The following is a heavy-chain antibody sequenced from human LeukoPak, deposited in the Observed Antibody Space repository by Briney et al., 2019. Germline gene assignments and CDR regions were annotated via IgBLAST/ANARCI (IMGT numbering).Heavy chain of an antibody. Sequence: PSETLSLTCAVYGGSFSGYYWSWIRQPPGKGLEWIGYIYYSGTTNYNPSLKSRVTISVDTSKNQFSLKLSSVTAADTAVYYCARGVYIAAAQYGYWGQGTLVSVSS. CDR3: ARGVYIAAAQYGY. V-gene: IGHV4-59*01. D-gene: IGHD6-13*01. J-gene: IGHJ4*02. CDR1: GGSFSGYY. CDR2: IYYSGTT.